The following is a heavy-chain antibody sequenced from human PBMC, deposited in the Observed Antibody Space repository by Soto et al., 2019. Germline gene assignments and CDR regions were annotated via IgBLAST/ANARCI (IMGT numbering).Heavy chain of an antibody. CDR3: AKDKDRWHSFYYRMDV. V-gene: IGHV3-30*18. J-gene: IGHJ6*02. CDR1: GITCGSFG. D-gene: IGHD2-15*01. CDR2: ISDDGNTK. Sequence: WALRVSGGASGITCGSFGMHWFRQAPGKGPEWAAGISDDGNTKYYADSVKGRFTISRDNSKNTLYLEMNTLRAEDTAVYHCAKDKDRWHSFYYRMDVWGQGTTVTVSS.